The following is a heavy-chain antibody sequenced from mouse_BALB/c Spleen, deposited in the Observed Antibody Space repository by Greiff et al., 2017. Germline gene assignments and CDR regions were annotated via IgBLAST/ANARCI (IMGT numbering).Heavy chain of an antibody. CDR3: ARVDYRYDVFAY. J-gene: IGHJ3*01. Sequence: EVMLVESGGGLVQPGGSRKLSCAASGFTFSSFGMHWVRQAPEKGLEWVAYISSGSSTIYYADTVKGRFTISRDNPKNTLFLQMTSLRSEDTAMYYCARVDYRYDVFAYWGQGTLVTVSA. CDR1: GFTFSSFG. D-gene: IGHD2-14*01. V-gene: IGHV5-17*02. CDR2: ISSGSSTI.